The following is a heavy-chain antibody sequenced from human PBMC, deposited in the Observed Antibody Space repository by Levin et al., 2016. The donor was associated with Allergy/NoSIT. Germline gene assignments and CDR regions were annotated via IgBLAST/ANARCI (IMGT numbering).Heavy chain of an antibody. CDR3: ARVYLRLGELSFGYYFDY. J-gene: IGHJ4*02. Sequence: RQAPGKGLEWIGYIYYSGSTNYNPSLKSRVTISVDTSKNQFSLKLSSVTAADTAVYYCARVYLRLGELSFGYYFDYWGQGTLVTRLL. CDR2: IYYSGST. D-gene: IGHD3-16*02. V-gene: IGHV4-59*01.